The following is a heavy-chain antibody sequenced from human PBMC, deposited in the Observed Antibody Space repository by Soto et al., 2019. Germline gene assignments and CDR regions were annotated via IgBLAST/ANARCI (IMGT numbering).Heavy chain of an antibody. CDR1: GFTFSSYR. V-gene: IGHV3-21*01. CDR2: ISSSSSYI. J-gene: IGHJ4*02. Sequence: XGSLRLSCAASGFTFSSYRMNWVRQAPGKGLGWVSSISSSSSYIYYADSVKGRFTISRDNAKNSLYLQMNSLRAEDTAVYYCARAPPQITMVRGVPYYFDYWGQGTLVTVPS. CDR3: ARAPPQITMVRGVPYYFDY. D-gene: IGHD3-10*01.